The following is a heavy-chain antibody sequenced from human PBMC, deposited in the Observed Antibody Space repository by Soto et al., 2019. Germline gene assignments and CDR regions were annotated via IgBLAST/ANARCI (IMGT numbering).Heavy chain of an antibody. CDR1: GFTFSSYA. CDR3: VGSYITIFSVNYYGMDV. Sequence: GSLRLSCAASGFTFSSYAMSWVRQAPGKGLEWVSAISGSGGSTYYADSVKGRFTISRDNSKNTLYLQMNSLRAEDTAVYYCVGSYITIFSVNYYGMDVWGQGTTVTVSS. J-gene: IGHJ6*02. V-gene: IGHV3-23*01. D-gene: IGHD3-3*01. CDR2: ISGSGGST.